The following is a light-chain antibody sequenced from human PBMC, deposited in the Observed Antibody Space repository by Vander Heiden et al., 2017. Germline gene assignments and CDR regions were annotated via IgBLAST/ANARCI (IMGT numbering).Light chain of an antibody. CDR3: QQRKYWPPLT. CDR2: DAS. J-gene: IGKJ4*01. CDR1: QNVDIY. V-gene: IGKV3-11*01. Sequence: EAVSTQSPATLTLAPGESATLSCRASQNVDIYLAWYQQKPGQSPRLLIYDASNRATGIPARFSGSGSGTDFTLTISSLEPEDFAVYYCQQRKYWPPLTFGGGTKVDIK.